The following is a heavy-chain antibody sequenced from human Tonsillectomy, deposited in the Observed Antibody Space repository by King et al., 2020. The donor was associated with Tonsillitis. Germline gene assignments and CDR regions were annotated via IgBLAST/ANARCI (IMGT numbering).Heavy chain of an antibody. CDR3: ARDLYGDYVPHYFAY. Sequence: EVQLVESGGGLVQPGGSLRLSCAASGFTFSNYSMNWVRQAPGKGPEWVACIGIGNSAIYYADSVKGRFTITRDNAKSAVYLKMNSLRYEDTAVYYCARDLYGDYVPHYFAYWGEGTLVTVPS. CDR2: IGIGNSAI. D-gene: IGHD4-17*01. CDR1: GFTFSNYS. J-gene: IGHJ4*02. V-gene: IGHV3-48*02.